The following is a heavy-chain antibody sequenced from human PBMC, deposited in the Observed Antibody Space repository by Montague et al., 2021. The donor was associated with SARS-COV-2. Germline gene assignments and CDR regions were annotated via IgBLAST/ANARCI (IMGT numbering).Heavy chain of an antibody. CDR2: VRSSGGSP. D-gene: IGHD1-26*01. J-gene: IGHJ4*02. V-gene: IGHV3-23*01. CDR1: GFIFSSFA. Sequence: SLRLSCAASGFIFSSFAMSWVRQAPGKGLDWVSAVRSSGGSPNYADSVKGRFTIYRDNSNNMLYLQMNGLRAEDTAVYYCAKDMWDLYYFDYWGQGTLVTVSS. CDR3: AKDMWDLYYFDY.